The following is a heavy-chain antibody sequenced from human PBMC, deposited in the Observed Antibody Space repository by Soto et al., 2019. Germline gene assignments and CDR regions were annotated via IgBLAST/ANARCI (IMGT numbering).Heavy chain of an antibody. J-gene: IGHJ3*02. V-gene: IGHV3-30*18. CDR3: AKDGPTTVTTTTTGDAFDI. CDR2: ISYDGSNK. D-gene: IGHD4-17*01. CDR1: GFTFSSYG. Sequence: QVQLVESGGGVVQPGRSLRLSCAASGFTFSSYGMHWVRQAPGKGLEWVAVISYDGSNKYYADSVKGRFTISRDNSKNTLYLQMNSLRAEDTAVYYCAKDGPTTVTTTTTGDAFDIWGQGTMVTVSS.